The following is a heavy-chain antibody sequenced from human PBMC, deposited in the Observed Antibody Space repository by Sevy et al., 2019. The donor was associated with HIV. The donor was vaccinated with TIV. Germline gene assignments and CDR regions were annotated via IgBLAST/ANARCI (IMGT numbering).Heavy chain of an antibody. J-gene: IGHJ3*02. Sequence: SLRLSCAASGFTFDDYAMHWVRQAPGKGLEWVSGISWNSGSIGYADSVKGRFTISRDNAKNSLYLQMNSLRAEDTALYYCAKGFFCGSTSCYSRGAFDIWGQGTMVTVSS. CDR3: AKGFFCGSTSCYSRGAFDI. D-gene: IGHD2-2*01. CDR2: ISWNSGSI. V-gene: IGHV3-9*01. CDR1: GFTFDDYA.